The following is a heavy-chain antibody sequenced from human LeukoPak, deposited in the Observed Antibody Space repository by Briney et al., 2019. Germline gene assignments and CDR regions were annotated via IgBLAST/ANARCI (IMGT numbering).Heavy chain of an antibody. Sequence: GQSLRLSCAASGFTVSSNHMSWVRQGPGKWLGWVSVIYSGGSTYYPDSVKGRFTTSRDNSKNTLYLQMNSLRAEDTAVYYCASHSSSWYGFDYWGQGTLVTVSS. V-gene: IGHV3-53*01. CDR1: GFTVSSNH. CDR3: ASHSSSWYGFDY. CDR2: IYSGGST. D-gene: IGHD6-13*01. J-gene: IGHJ4*02.